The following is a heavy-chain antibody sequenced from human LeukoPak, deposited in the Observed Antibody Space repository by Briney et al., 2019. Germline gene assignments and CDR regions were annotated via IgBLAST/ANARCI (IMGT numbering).Heavy chain of an antibody. CDR2: IYPSDSDT. J-gene: IGHJ5*02. D-gene: IGHD6-13*01. CDR3: GRRGDSSWYGNWFDP. Sequence: PGESLKISCKGSGYSFTSYWIGWVRQMPGKGLEWMGIIYPSDSDTRYSPSFQGQVTFSADKSISTAYLQWSSLKASDTAMYYCGRRGDSSWYGNWFDPWGQGTLVTVSS. V-gene: IGHV5-51*01. CDR1: GYSFTSYW.